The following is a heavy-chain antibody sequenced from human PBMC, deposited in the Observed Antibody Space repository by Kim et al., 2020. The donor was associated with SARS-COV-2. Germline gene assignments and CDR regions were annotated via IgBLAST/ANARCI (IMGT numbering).Heavy chain of an antibody. CDR1: GGSISSSNW. CDR3: ARDAPPYGDYLSSGAFDI. V-gene: IGHV4-4*02. D-gene: IGHD4-17*01. CDR2: IYHSGST. J-gene: IGHJ3*02. Sequence: SETLSLTCAVSGGSISSSNWWSWVRQPPGKGLEWIGEIYHSGSTNYNPSLKSRVTISVDKSKNQFSLKLSSVTAADTAVYYCARDAPPYGDYLSSGAFDIWGQGTMVTVSS.